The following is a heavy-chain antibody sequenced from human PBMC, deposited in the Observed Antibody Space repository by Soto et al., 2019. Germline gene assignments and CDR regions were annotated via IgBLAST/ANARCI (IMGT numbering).Heavy chain of an antibody. Sequence: QVQLVQSGAEVKKPGASVKVSCKASGYTFTSYAMQSVRQAPGQRLEWMGWINAGNGNTKYSQKFQGRVTITRDTSASTAYMDLSSLRSEDTAVYYCAGVKGYYFDYWGHGTLVTVSS. CDR2: INAGNGNT. CDR1: GYTFTSYA. D-gene: IGHD3-10*01. CDR3: AGVKGYYFDY. J-gene: IGHJ4*01. V-gene: IGHV1-3*01.